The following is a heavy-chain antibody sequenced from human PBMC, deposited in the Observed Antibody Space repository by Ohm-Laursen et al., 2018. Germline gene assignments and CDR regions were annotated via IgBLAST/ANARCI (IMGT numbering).Heavy chain of an antibody. CDR3: SRGGVDWWNDY. CDR2: INPNSGET. J-gene: IGHJ4*02. D-gene: IGHD3-9*01. V-gene: IGHV1-2*02. Sequence: VSSVKVSCKPSGYTFTAYYIQWVRQAPGQGLEWMGCINPNSGETNYAQTFLGRVTMTRDTSISTAYMDLSRLRSDDTAVYYCSRGGVDWWNDYWGQGTLVTVSS. CDR1: GYTFTAYY.